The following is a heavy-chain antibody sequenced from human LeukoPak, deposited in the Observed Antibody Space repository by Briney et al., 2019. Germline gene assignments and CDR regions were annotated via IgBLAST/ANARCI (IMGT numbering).Heavy chain of an antibody. CDR3: AKDLGSCSGGSCYNAFDI. J-gene: IGHJ3*02. Sequence: PGGSLRLSCAASGFTFSSYAMSWVRQAPGKGLEWVSSISGSGGTTYSADSVKGRFTISRDNSKNTLYLQMNSLRAEDTAVYYCAKDLGSCSGGSCYNAFDIWGRGTMVTVSS. CDR1: GFTFSSYA. CDR2: ISGSGGTT. V-gene: IGHV3-23*01. D-gene: IGHD2-15*01.